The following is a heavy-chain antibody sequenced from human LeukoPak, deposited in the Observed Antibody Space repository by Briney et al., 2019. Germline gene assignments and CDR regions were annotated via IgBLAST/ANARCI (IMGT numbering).Heavy chain of an antibody. V-gene: IGHV3-23*01. Sequence: GGSLRLSCTASGFTFSTYAMTWVRQAPGKGLEWVSSISSTGRSPYYADSVKGRFTISRDNSKNTVYLLMNSLRAEDTAVYYCAKDRTGEFPAYFGDWGQGTLIIVSS. CDR3: AKDRTGEFPAYFGD. CDR1: GFTFSTYA. CDR2: ISSTGRSP. J-gene: IGHJ4*02. D-gene: IGHD3-10*01.